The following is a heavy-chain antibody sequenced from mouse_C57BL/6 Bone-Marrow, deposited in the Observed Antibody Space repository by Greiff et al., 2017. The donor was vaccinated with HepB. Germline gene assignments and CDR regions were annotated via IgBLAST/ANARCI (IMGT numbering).Heavy chain of an antibody. J-gene: IGHJ3*01. CDR3: ERGRRRAWFAY. CDR1: GYTFTSYW. Sequence: QVQLQQPGAELVMPGASVKLSCKASGYTFTSYWMHWVKQRPGQGLEWIGEIDPSDSYTNYNQKFKGKSTLTVDKSSSTAYMQLSSLTSEDSAVYYCERGRRRAWFAYCGEGTLVTVSA. CDR2: IDPSDSYT. V-gene: IGHV1-69*01. D-gene: IGHD6-1*01.